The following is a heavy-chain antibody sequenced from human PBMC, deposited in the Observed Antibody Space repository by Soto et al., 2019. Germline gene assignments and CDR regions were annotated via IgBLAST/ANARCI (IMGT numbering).Heavy chain of an antibody. J-gene: IGHJ4*02. V-gene: IGHV1-46*03. CDR1: GYTFSHYH. D-gene: IGHD5-12*01. Sequence: QVQLVHSGAEVKKPGASVRISCQASGYTFSHYHINWVRQAPGHGLEWIGILRLGGQATTDSQKFQGRVTMTSDTSTATVYMELSSLRSDDTAVYYCTRGPFSGYDSYFDYWGQGTLITVSS. CDR3: TRGPFSGYDSYFDY. CDR2: LRLGGQAT.